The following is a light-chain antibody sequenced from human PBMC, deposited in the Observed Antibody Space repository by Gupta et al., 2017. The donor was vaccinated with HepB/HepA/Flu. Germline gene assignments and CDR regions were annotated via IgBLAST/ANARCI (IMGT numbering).Light chain of an antibody. CDR3: MQGTHWPLT. V-gene: IGKV2-30*02. CDR1: QSLVHGDGNTY. J-gene: IGKJ4*01. Sequence: DVVMTQSPLSLPVTLGQPASISCRSSQSLVHGDGNTYLNWFHQRPGQSPRRLIYKVSSRDSGVPDRFSGSGSGTDFTLKISSVETEDVGVYYCMQGTHWPLTFGGGTKVEIK. CDR2: KVS.